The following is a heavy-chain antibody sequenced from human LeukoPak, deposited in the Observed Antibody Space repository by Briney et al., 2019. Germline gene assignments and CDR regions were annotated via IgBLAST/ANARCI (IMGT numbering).Heavy chain of an antibody. V-gene: IGHV1-2*02. CDR3: ARDGASYCSGGSCYSANSYYYYMDV. D-gene: IGHD2-15*01. CDR2: IYPNSGGT. CDR1: GYTFTGYY. Sequence: ASVKVSCKASGYTFTGYYMHWVRQAPGQGLEWMGWIYPNSGGTNYAQKFQGRVTMTRDTSISTAYMELSRLRSDDTAVYYCARDGASYCSGGSCYSANSYYYYMDVWGKGTTVTVSS. J-gene: IGHJ6*03.